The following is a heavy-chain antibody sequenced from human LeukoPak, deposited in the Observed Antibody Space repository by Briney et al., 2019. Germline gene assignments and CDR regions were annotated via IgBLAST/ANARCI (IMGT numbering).Heavy chain of an antibody. CDR1: GGSISSYY. CDR2: IYYSGST. Sequence: PSETLSLTCTVSGGSISSYYWSWIRQPPGKGLEWLGYIYYSGSTNYNPSLKSRVTTSVDTSKNQFSLKLSSVTAADTAVYYCARGPNYDYVWGSYRYTPRYFDYWGQGTLVTVSS. D-gene: IGHD3-16*02. J-gene: IGHJ4*02. V-gene: IGHV4-59*01. CDR3: ARGPNYDYVWGSYRYTPRYFDY.